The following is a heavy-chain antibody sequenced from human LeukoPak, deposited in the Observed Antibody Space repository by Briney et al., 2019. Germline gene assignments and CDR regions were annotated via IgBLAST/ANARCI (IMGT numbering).Heavy chain of an antibody. CDR3: ARLYSYATRYFDY. CDR1: GFTFSSYW. V-gene: IGHV3-7*01. CDR2: IKQDGSEK. Sequence: PGGSLRLSCAASGFTFSSYWMSWVRQAPGKGLEWVANIKQDGSEKYYVDSVKGRFTISRDNAKNSLYLQMNSLRAEDTAVYYCARLYSYATRYFDYWGQGTLVTVPS. D-gene: IGHD5-18*01. J-gene: IGHJ4*02.